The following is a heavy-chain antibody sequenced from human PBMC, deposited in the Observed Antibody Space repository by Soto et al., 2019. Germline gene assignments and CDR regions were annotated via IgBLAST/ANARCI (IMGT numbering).Heavy chain of an antibody. D-gene: IGHD6-13*01. Sequence: QVQLVESGGGVVQPGRSLRLSCAASGFTFSSYAMHWVRQAPGKGLEWVAVISYDGSNKYYADSVKGRFTISRDNSKNTPYLQMNSLRAGDTAVYYCARDPRYSSSWYPRYYYGMDVWGQGTTVTVSS. V-gene: IGHV3-30-3*01. CDR3: ARDPRYSSSWYPRYYYGMDV. CDR2: ISYDGSNK. J-gene: IGHJ6*02. CDR1: GFTFSSYA.